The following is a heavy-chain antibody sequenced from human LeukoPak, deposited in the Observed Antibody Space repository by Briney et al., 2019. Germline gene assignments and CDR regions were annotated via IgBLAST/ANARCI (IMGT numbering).Heavy chain of an antibody. CDR2: INHSGST. CDR1: GGSFSGYY. Sequence: PSETLSLTCAVYGGSFSGYYWSWIRQLPGKGLEWIGEINHSGSTNYNPSLKSRVTISVDTSKNQFSLKLSSVTAADTAVYYCARGGPQGYTYWGQGMLVTVSS. V-gene: IGHV4-34*01. J-gene: IGHJ4*02. D-gene: IGHD2-2*02. CDR3: ARGGPQGYTY.